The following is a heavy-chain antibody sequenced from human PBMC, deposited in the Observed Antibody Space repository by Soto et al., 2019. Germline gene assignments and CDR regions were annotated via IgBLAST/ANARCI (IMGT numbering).Heavy chain of an antibody. CDR1: GFTFSGSA. D-gene: IGHD5-18*01. Sequence: EVQLVESGGGLVQPGGSLKLSCAASGFTFSGSAMHWVRQASGKGLEWVGRIRSKANSYATAYAASVKGRFTISRDDSKNTAYLQMNSLKTEDTAVYYCTRRWSGYSYGLDYWGQGTLVTVSS. V-gene: IGHV3-73*02. J-gene: IGHJ4*02. CDR3: TRRWSGYSYGLDY. CDR2: IRSKANSYAT.